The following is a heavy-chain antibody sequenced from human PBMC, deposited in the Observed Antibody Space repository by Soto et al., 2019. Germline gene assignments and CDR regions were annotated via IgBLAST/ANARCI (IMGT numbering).Heavy chain of an antibody. CDR3: ASGGNWFDP. J-gene: IGHJ5*02. Sequence: SETLSLTCNVSGGSISNYFWTWVRQSPEKGLEWIGYMYYNGNINYNPSLKSRVTISIDTSKNQFSLTLKSVTAADTAVYYCASGGNWFDPWGQGVLVTVSS. V-gene: IGHV4-59*01. CDR1: GGSISNYF. CDR2: MYYNGNI. D-gene: IGHD3-16*01.